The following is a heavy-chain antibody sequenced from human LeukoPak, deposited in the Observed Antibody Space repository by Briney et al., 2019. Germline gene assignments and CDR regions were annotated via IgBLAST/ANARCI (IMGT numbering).Heavy chain of an antibody. CDR3: AKETERWLQLIDY. V-gene: IGHV3-23*01. J-gene: IGHJ4*02. CDR2: ISGSGGST. D-gene: IGHD5-24*01. CDR1: GFTFSSYA. Sequence: GGSLRLSCAASGFTFSSYAMSWVRQAPGKGLGWVSAISGSGGSTYCADSVKGRFTISRDNSKNTLYLQMNSLRAEDTAVYYCAKETERWLQLIDYWGQGTLVTVSS.